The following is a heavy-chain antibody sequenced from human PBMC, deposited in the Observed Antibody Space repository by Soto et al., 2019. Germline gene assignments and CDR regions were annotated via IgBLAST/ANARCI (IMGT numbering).Heavy chain of an antibody. J-gene: IGHJ4*02. Sequence: QVQLVQSGAEVKKPGSSVKVSCKASGGTFSSYAISWGRQAPGQGLEWMGGIIPIFGTANYAQKFQGRVTITADESTSTAYMELSSLRSEDTAVYYCASRGGGVVVPGSRYDYWGQGTLVTVSS. D-gene: IGHD3-22*01. CDR1: GGTFSSYA. V-gene: IGHV1-69*12. CDR2: IIPIFGTA. CDR3: ASRGGGVVVPGSRYDY.